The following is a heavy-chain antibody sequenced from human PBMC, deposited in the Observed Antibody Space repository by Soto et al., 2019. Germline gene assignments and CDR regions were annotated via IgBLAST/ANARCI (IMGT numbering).Heavy chain of an antibody. CDR2: FIPIFGTS. V-gene: IGHV1-69*06. J-gene: IGHJ4*02. CDR3: AGGTAVRFFYFDY. D-gene: IGHD2-21*02. Sequence: QVQLVQSGAEVRKPGSSMKVSCEASGDTFNNLSFTWVRQAPGQGLEWMGGFIPIFGTSNYAQKFQGRVTFTADRSTSTVYMELNSLRSDDTAVYYCAGGTAVRFFYFDYWGQGTLVSVSS. CDR1: GDTFNNLS.